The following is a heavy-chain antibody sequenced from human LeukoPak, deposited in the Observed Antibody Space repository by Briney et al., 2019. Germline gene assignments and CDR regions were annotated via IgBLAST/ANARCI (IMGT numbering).Heavy chain of an antibody. V-gene: IGHV3-15*04. D-gene: IGHD3/OR15-3a*01. CDR2: AESKTDGGTT. J-gene: IGHJ4*02. CDR1: GFTFSNAW. CDR3: AAGTGYSDFDY. Sequence: PGGSLRLSCAASGFTFSNAWMSWVRQAPGKGLEWVGRAESKTDGGTTDYAAPVKGRFTISRDDSKNTLYLQMNSLKTEDTAVYYCAAGTGYSDFDYWGQGTLVSVSS.